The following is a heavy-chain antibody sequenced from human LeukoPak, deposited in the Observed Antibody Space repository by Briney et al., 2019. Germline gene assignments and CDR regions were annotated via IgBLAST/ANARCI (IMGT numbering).Heavy chain of an antibody. J-gene: IGHJ4*02. CDR2: ISGSGGST. Sequence: GGSLRLSFAASGFTFSSYAMSWVRQAPGKGLEWVSAISGSGGSTYYADSVKGRFTISRDNSKNTLYLQMNSLRAEGTAVYYCARGGFKARAFDYWGQGTLVTVSS. CDR1: GFTFSSYA. CDR3: ARGGFKARAFDY. D-gene: IGHD5-12*01. V-gene: IGHV3-23*01.